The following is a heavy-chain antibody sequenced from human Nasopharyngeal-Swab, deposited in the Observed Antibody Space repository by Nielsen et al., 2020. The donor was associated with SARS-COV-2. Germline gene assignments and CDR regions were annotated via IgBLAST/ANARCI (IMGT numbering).Heavy chain of an antibody. V-gene: IGHV3-72*01. D-gene: IGHD3-10*01. Sequence: GGSLRLSCAASGFIFSDHYMDWVRQAPGKGLEWVGRIRNKANSHTTEYAASVKGRFVISRDDSKNSLYLQMNSLRAEDAAVYYCAKVRPGVLLWFGPFDYWGQGTLVTVSS. CDR3: AKVRPGVLLWFGPFDY. CDR2: IRNKANSHTT. J-gene: IGHJ4*02. CDR1: GFIFSDHY.